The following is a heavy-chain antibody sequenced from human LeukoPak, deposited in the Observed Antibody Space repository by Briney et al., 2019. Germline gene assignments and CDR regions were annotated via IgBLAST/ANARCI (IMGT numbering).Heavy chain of an antibody. CDR1: GSSISSGYY. D-gene: IGHD2-2*01. Sequence: PSQTLSLTCTVSGSSISSGYYWGWVRQPPGKGLQWIGSVYHSGNTYYNPSLKSRVSILVDTSKNQFSLKLSSVTAADTAVYYCARCPLGRDQYYYYMDVWGKGTTVTVSS. CDR3: ARCPLGRDQYYYYMDV. J-gene: IGHJ6*03. V-gene: IGHV4-38-2*02. CDR2: VYHSGNT.